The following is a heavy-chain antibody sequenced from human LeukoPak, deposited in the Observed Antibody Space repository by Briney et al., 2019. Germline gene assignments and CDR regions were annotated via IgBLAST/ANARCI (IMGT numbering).Heavy chain of an antibody. Sequence: PSETLSLTCTVSVGSISSSSYYWGWIRQPPGEGLEWIGRIYYSGSNYYNPSLKSRVTISVDTSKNQFSLKLSSVTGADAAVYYCARDSLLIGLSWNYWGQGSLLTVSS. J-gene: IGHJ4*02. D-gene: IGHD4/OR15-4a*01. CDR1: VGSISSSSYY. CDR3: ARDSLLIGLSWNY. CDR2: IYYSGSN. V-gene: IGHV4-39*07.